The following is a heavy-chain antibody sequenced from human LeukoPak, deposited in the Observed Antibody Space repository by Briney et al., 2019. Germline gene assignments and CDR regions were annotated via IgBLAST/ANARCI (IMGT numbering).Heavy chain of an antibody. CDR3: AKDQRNRIVVVTADY. D-gene: IGHD2-21*02. V-gene: IGHV3-23*01. CDR2: ISGSGDST. CDR1: GFTFTSYA. Sequence: GGSLRLSCVASGFTFTSYAMTWVRQAPGKGLEWVSTISGSGDSTHYADSVKGRFTISRDNSKNTLYLQMNSLRAEDTAVYYCAKDQRNRIVVVTADYWGQGTLVTVSS. J-gene: IGHJ4*02.